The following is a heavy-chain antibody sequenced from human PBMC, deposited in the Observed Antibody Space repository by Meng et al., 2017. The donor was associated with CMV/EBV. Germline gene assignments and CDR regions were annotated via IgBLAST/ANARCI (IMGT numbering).Heavy chain of an antibody. CDR3: ASLAGDY. Sequence: LRESGPGRVKPSEPLPLPRTVLGGSISSSSYYWGWIRQPPGKGLEWIGSIYYSGSTYYNPSLKSRVTISVDTSKNQFSLKLSSVTAADTAVYYCASLAGDYWGQGTLVTVSS. CDR2: IYYSGST. CDR1: GGSISSSSYY. V-gene: IGHV4-39*07. J-gene: IGHJ4*02. D-gene: IGHD3-10*01.